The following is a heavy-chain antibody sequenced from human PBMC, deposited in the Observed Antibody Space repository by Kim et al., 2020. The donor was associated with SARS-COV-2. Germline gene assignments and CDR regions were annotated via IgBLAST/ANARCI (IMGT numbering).Heavy chain of an antibody. V-gene: IGHV7-4-1*02. CDR3: GHWLVPYYFYYGMDV. J-gene: IGHJ6*02. Sequence: ASVKVSCKASGYTFNNNALSWVRQAPGQGLEWMGWINTNSGNPTYAQGFRGRFVFSLDTSVSTAYLQISRLKAEDTAGYYFGHWLVPYYFYYGMDVWGQG. D-gene: IGHD6-19*01. CDR2: INTNSGNP. CDR1: GYTFNNNA.